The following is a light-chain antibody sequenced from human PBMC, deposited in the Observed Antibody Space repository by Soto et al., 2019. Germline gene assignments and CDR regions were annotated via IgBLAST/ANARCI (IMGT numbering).Light chain of an antibody. CDR3: QQFHNGPFT. V-gene: IGKV1-5*01. Sequence: DIQMTQSPSTLSATTGDRGTITCRASQSISIGLAWYQQKPGKAPKILINDAFRLESGVPSRFTGSGSGTEFTLTNSNLQPDDFATNYCQQFHNGPFTGGQGTRLEIK. J-gene: IGKJ5*01. CDR1: QSISIG. CDR2: DAF.